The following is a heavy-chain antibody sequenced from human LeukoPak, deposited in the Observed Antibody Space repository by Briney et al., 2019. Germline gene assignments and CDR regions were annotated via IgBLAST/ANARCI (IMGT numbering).Heavy chain of an antibody. D-gene: IGHD6-19*01. Sequence: PGGSLRLSCAASGFTVSSYGMHWVRQTPGKGLEWVAVISYDGSNKYYADSVKGRFTISRDNSKNTLYLQMNSLRAEDTAVYYCAKDAPYSSEVDYWGQGTLVTVSS. CDR2: ISYDGSNK. CDR1: GFTVSSYG. J-gene: IGHJ4*02. CDR3: AKDAPYSSEVDY. V-gene: IGHV3-30*18.